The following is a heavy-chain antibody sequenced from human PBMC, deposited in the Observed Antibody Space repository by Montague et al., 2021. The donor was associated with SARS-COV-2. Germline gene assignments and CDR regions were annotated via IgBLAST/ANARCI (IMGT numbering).Heavy chain of an antibody. CDR3: ARLRDGVVPSPILGVGPYYSYYYMDV. CDR1: GTPFSGYY. D-gene: IGHD3-10*01. V-gene: IGHV4-34*01. J-gene: IGHJ6*03. CDR2: INHGGST. Sequence: SETLSLTCAVHGTPFSGYYWNWIRQPPGKGLEWIGEINHGGSTKYSPSLKSRLTISADTSKTQFSLKLTSVAAADTAVYYCARLRDGVVPSPILGVGPYYSYYYMDVWGRGTTVTVSS.